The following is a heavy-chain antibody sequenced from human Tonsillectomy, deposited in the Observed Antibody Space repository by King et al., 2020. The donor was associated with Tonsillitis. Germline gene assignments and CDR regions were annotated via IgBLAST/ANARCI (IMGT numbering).Heavy chain of an antibody. D-gene: IGHD3-22*01. Sequence: QLVQSGAEVKKPGASVKVSCKASGYTFTGYYIHWVRQAPGQGLEWMGWINPNSGGTNYAQKFQGRVTMTRDTSISTAYMELSSLRSDDTAVYYWAREEGYYGTSGYVAGSYYFYGMDVWGQGTTVTVSS. V-gene: IGHV1-2*02. CDR3: AREEGYYGTSGYVAGSYYFYGMDV. CDR2: INPNSGGT. J-gene: IGHJ6*02. CDR1: GYTFTGYY.